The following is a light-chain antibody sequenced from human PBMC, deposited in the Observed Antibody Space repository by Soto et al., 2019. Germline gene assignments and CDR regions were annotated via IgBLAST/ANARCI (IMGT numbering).Light chain of an antibody. CDR2: SNN. Sequence: QSALTQAPSASETPGQRVTISCSGGSSNIGRNTVNWYQQLPGTAPKLLIYSNNRRPSGVPDRFSGSKSGTSASLAISGLQSEDEADYYCPAWDDSLTDYVFGTGTKVTVL. CDR3: PAWDDSLTDYV. J-gene: IGLJ1*01. V-gene: IGLV1-44*01. CDR1: SSNIGRNT.